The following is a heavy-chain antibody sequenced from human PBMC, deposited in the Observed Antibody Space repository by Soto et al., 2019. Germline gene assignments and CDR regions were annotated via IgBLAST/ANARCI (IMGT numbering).Heavy chain of an antibody. CDR2: IYYSGST. J-gene: IGHJ6*03. D-gene: IGHD3-3*01. Sequence: SETLSLTCTVSGGSISSGGYYWSWIRQHPGKGLEWIGYIYYSGSTYYNPSLKSRVTISIDTSKNQLSLILSSVTAADTAIYYCARQGGEWLFGVHMDVWGKGTTVTAP. CDR3: ARQGGEWLFGVHMDV. CDR1: GGSISSGGYY. V-gene: IGHV4-31*03.